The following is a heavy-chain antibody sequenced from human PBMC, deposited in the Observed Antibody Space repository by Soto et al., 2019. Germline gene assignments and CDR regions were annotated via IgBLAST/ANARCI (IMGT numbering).Heavy chain of an antibody. CDR2: IYPGDSDT. J-gene: IGHJ6*02. Sequence: GESLKISCKGSGYSFTSYWIGWVRQMPGKGLEWMGIIYPGDSDTRYSPSFQGQVTISADKSISTAYLQWSSLKASDTAMYYCARTVYCTNGVCSNRPGGHYYYYYGMDVWGQGTTVTVSS. CDR3: ARTVYCTNGVCSNRPGGHYYYYYGMDV. V-gene: IGHV5-51*01. D-gene: IGHD2-8*01. CDR1: GYSFTSYW.